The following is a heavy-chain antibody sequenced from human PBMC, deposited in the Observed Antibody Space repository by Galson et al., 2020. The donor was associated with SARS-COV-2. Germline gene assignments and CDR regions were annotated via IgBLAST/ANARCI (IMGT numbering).Heavy chain of an antibody. Sequence: SGPTLVKPTQTLTLTCTFSGFSLSTSGMCVSWIRQPPGKALEWLALIDWDDDKYYSTSLKTRLTISKDTSKNQVVLTMTNMDPVDTATYYCARERITMVRGRPARGMDVWGQGTTVTVSS. CDR2: IDWDDDK. J-gene: IGHJ6*02. D-gene: IGHD3-10*01. V-gene: IGHV2-70*01. CDR3: ARERITMVRGRPARGMDV. CDR1: GFSLSTSGMC.